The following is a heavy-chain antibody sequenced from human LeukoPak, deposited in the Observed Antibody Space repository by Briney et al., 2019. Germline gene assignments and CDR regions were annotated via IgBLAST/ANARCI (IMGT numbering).Heavy chain of an antibody. Sequence: SETLPVTCTASGGTISSYYRSWIRQPPGKGLEWIGFISYSGSANYNPSHRSRVTISVDTSKDQFSLKLSSVTAADTAVYYCARSGVVATSFFFDYWGHRTLVTPSS. V-gene: IGHV4-59*01. CDR1: GGTISSYY. D-gene: IGHD5-12*01. CDR3: ARSGVVATSFFFDY. CDR2: ISYSGSA. J-gene: IGHJ4*01.